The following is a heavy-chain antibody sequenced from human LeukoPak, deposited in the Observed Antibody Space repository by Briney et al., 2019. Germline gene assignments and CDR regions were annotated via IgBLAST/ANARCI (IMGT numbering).Heavy chain of an antibody. V-gene: IGHV1-46*01. CDR2: INPSGGST. CDR3: ARDPLRYSSSWYYFDY. J-gene: IGHJ4*02. D-gene: IGHD6-13*01. CDR1: GYTFTSYY. Sequence: ASVKVSCKASGYTFTSYYMHWVRQAPGQGLGWMGIINPSGGSTSYAQKFQGRVTMTRDTSTSTVYMELSSLRSEDTAVYYCARDPLRYSSSWYYFDYWGQGTLVTVSS.